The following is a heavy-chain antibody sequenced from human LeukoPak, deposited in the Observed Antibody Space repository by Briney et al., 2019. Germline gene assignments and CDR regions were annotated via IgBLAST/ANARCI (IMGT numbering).Heavy chain of an antibody. CDR1: GGSISSGSYY. Sequence: SETLSLTCTVSGGSISSGSYYWSWIRQPAGKGLEWIGRIYTSGSTNYNPSLKSRVTISVDTSKNQFSPKLSSVTAADTAVYYCAKANYDFWSGYFREYYFDYWGQGTLVTVSS. V-gene: IGHV4-61*02. CDR2: IYTSGST. D-gene: IGHD3-3*01. CDR3: AKANYDFWSGYFREYYFDY. J-gene: IGHJ4*02.